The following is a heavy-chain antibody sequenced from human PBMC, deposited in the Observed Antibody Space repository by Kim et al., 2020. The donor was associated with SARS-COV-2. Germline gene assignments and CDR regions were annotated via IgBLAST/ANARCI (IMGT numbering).Heavy chain of an antibody. CDR3: AREGSWGSGSYKMVRYFDY. D-gene: IGHD3-10*01. V-gene: IGHV4-4*02. Sequence: SRVTISVDKSKNQFSLKLSSVTAADTAVYYCAREGSWGSGSYKMVRYFDYWGQGTLVTVSS. J-gene: IGHJ4*02.